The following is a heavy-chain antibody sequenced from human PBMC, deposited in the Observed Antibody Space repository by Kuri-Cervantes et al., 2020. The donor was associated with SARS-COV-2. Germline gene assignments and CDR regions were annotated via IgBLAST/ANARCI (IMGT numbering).Heavy chain of an antibody. J-gene: IGHJ4*02. V-gene: IGHV6-1*01. CDR3: TRDDFWSGYSNY. Sequence: SCAISGDSVSSNSAAWNWIRQSPSRGLEWLGRTYYRSKWYNDYAVSVKSRITINPDTSKNQFSLRLNSVTPEDTAVYYCTRDDFWSGYSNYWGQGTLVTVSS. CDR2: TYYRSKWYN. CDR1: GDSVSSNSAA. D-gene: IGHD3-3*01.